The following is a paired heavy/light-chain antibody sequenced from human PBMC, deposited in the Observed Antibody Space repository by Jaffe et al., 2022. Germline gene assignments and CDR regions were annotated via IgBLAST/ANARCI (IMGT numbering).Heavy chain of an antibody. CDR2: ISGSGMTT. D-gene: IGHD3-16*01. V-gene: IGHV3-23*01. CDR1: GFTFSNYA. J-gene: IGHJ4*02. CDR3: AKDRGPGLTTFCDC. Sequence: EVQLLESGGGLVEPGGSLRLSCAASGFTFSNYAMSWVRQAPGKGLEWVSVISGSGMTTYFADSVKGRFTISRDNSKNTVYLQMNSPRAEDTALYYCAKDRGPGLTTFCDCWGQGTLVTVSS.
Light chain of an antibody. J-gene: IGKJ1*01. CDR2: DAS. V-gene: IGKV3-11*01. CDR1: QSVSNY. CDR3: QQRSNWPRT. Sequence: EIVLTQSPATLSLSPGERATLSCRASQSVSNYLAWYQQKPGQAPRLLIYDASNRATGIPARFSGSGSGADFTLTISSLEPEDFAVYYCQQRSNWPRTFGQGTKVEIK.